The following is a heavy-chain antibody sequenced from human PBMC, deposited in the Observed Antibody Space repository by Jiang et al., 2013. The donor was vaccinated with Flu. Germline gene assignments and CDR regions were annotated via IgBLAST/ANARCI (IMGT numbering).Heavy chain of an antibody. J-gene: IGHJ5*02. CDR1: GYTFTSYA. D-gene: IGHD3-10*01. CDR3: AKMGRRITMVRGVINWFDP. CDR2: INTNTGNP. Sequence: QSGSELKKPGASVKVSCKASGYTFTSYAMNWVRQAPGQGLERMGWINTNTGNPTYAQGFTGRFVFSLDTSVSTAYLQISSLKAEDTAVYYCAKMGRRITMVRGVINWFDPWGQGTLVTVSS. V-gene: IGHV7-4-1*02.